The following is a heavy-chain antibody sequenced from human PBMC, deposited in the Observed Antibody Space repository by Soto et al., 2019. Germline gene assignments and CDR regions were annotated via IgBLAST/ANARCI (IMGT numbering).Heavy chain of an antibody. Sequence: SETLSLTCTVSCGSISSYYWSWIRQPPGKGLEWIGYIYYSGSTNYNPSLKSRVTISVDTSKNQFSLKLSSVTAADTAVYYCATQKVGGIAAAGTGGWFDPWGQGTLVTVSS. CDR1: CGSISSYY. D-gene: IGHD6-13*01. CDR3: ATQKVGGIAAAGTGGWFDP. CDR2: IYYSGST. J-gene: IGHJ5*02. V-gene: IGHV4-59*01.